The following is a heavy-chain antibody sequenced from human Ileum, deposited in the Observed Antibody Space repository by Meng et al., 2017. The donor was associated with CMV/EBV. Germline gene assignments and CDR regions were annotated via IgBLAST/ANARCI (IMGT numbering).Heavy chain of an antibody. Sequence: ASVKVSCKASGYTFSGYYVHWVRQAPGQGLEWMGRINSNSGGTYYAQSFQGRVTMTRDTSISTVYIELGGLRSDDTATYYCVSLVTLRQGVSYWGQGTLVTVSS. J-gene: IGHJ4*02. CDR3: VSLVTLRQGVSY. D-gene: IGHD2-21*02. V-gene: IGHV1-2*06. CDR1: GYTFSGYY. CDR2: INSNSGGT.